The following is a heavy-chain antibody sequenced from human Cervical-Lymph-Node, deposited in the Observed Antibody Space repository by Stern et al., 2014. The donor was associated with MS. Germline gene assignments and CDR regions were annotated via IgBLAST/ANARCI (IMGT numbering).Heavy chain of an antibody. V-gene: IGHV3-49*03. J-gene: IGHJ4*02. D-gene: IGHD2-2*02. CDR2: IRSRAHGGTT. Sequence: EVQLVQSGGGLEQPGRSLRLSCIASGFTFGDYAVSWFRQAPGKGLEWLGFIRSRAHGGTTDYAASVKGRFSISRDDSKTIAYLQMSSLKTGDTAVYYCSRSLCGASCYTVVDYWGQGTLVTVPS. CDR3: SRSLCGASCYTVVDY. CDR1: GFTFGDYA.